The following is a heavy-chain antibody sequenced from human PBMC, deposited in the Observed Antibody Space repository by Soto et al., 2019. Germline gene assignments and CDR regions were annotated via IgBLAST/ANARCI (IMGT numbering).Heavy chain of an antibody. CDR3: GRDKGYCSDTSGPDFDY. CDR2: VIPNNGGT. V-gene: IGHV1-69*04. Sequence: SVNLYSKTGGVTIRVSSLHWLRQAPRQNFEWMGRVIPNNGGTKYAKKFQGRFTIVVDTSTSTAYMELNSLRYEDTAVYYCGRDKGYCSDTSGPDFDYWGKGTLVLVFS. D-gene: IGHD2-15*01. J-gene: IGHJ4*02. CDR1: GVTIRVSS.